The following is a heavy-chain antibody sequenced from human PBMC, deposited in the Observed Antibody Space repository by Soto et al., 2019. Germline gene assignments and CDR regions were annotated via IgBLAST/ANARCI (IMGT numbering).Heavy chain of an antibody. CDR2: IVIGSDYT. D-gene: IGHD6-13*01. CDR1: GFTFSDYY. V-gene: IGHV3-11*06. CDR3: ARLRASSWYMGGYLDY. J-gene: IGHJ4*02. Sequence: GGSLRLSCAASGFTFSDYYMSWIRQAPGKGLEWVSYIVIGSDYTNYADSVKGRFTISRDNAKNSLYLEMNSLRVEDTAVYYCARLRASSWYMGGYLDYWGQGTLVTVSS.